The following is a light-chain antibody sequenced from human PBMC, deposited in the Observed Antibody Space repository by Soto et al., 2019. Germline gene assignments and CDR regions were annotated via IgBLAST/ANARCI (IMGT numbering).Light chain of an antibody. CDR3: CSYAGSSTFVV. CDR2: EGS. J-gene: IGLJ2*01. V-gene: IGLV2-23*03. CDR1: SSDVGSYNL. Sequence: QSALTQPASVSGSPGQSITISCTGNSSDVGSYNLVSWYQQHPGKAPKLMIYEGSKRPSGVSNRFSGSKSGNTASLTISGLHAEDEADYYCCSYAGSSTFVVFGGGTKLTVL.